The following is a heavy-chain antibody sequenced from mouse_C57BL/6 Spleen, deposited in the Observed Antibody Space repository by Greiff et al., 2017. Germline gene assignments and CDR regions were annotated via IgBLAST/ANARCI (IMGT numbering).Heavy chain of an antibody. CDR3: ARDYGWYFDV. CDR1: GYTFTSYW. Sequence: QVQLQQPGAGLVRPGSSVKLSCKASGYTFTSYWMHWVKQRPIQGLEWIGNIDPSDSETHYNQKFKDKATLTVDKSSSTAYMQLSSLTSEDSAVYYCARDYGWYFDVWGTGTTVTVSS. V-gene: IGHV1-52*01. CDR2: IDPSDSET. D-gene: IGHD1-1*01. J-gene: IGHJ1*03.